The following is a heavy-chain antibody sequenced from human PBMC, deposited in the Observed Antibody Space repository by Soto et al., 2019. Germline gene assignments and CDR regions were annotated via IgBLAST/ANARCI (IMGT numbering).Heavy chain of an antibody. CDR1: GFTVSSNY. V-gene: IGHV3-53*01. J-gene: IGHJ4*02. D-gene: IGHD5-18*01. Sequence: GGSLRLSCAASGFTVSSNYMSWVRQAPGKGLEWVSVIYSGGSTYYADSVKGRFTISRDNSKNTLYLKMNSLRAEDTAVYYCARDGIESYGIIYFDYWGQGTLVTVPS. CDR3: ARDGIESYGIIYFDY. CDR2: IYSGGST.